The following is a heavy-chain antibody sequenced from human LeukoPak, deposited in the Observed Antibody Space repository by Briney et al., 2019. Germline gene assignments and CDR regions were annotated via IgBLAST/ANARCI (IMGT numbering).Heavy chain of an antibody. CDR2: ITSGGRT. V-gene: IGHV4-4*08. D-gene: IGHD2-21*02. CDR3: ARYRDGDRDISLDY. CDR1: GASIYGYY. J-gene: IGHJ4*02. Sequence: PSETLSLTCTVSGASIYGYYWGWIRQPLGKGLEWIGFITSGGRTSYNPPLKSRVTMSVDRSMNQFSLRLTFMTAADTALYYCARYRDGDRDISLDYWGQGSLVTVSS.